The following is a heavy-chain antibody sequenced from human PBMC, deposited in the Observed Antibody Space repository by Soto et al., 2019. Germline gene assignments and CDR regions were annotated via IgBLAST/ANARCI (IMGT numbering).Heavy chain of an antibody. V-gene: IGHV3-21*01. CDR3: ARGQEYDILTGYYV. CDR1: GFTFSSYS. CDR2: ISSSSSYI. J-gene: IGHJ4*02. Sequence: EVQLVESGGGLVKPGGSLRLSCAASGFTFSSYSMNWVRQAPGKGLEWVSSISSSSSYIYYADAVKGRFTISRDNAKNSLYLQMNSLRAEDTAVYYCARGQEYDILTGYYVWGQGTLVTVSS. D-gene: IGHD3-9*01.